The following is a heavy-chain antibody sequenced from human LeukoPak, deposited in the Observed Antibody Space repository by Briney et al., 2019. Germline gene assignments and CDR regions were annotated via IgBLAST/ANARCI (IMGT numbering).Heavy chain of an antibody. Sequence: GGSLRLSCAVSGLTFSNFKMNWVRQAPGKGLEWVSYISDSGRTTFYADSVKGRFTISRDNAKNSLYLQMSSLRVEDTAVYYCASDRPFDYWGQGTLVTVSS. CDR1: GLTFSNFK. J-gene: IGHJ4*02. CDR2: ISDSGRTT. CDR3: ASDRPFDY. V-gene: IGHV3-48*03.